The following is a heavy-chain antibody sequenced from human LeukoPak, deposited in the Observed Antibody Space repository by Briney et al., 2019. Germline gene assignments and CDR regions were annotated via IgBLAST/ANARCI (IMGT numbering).Heavy chain of an antibody. D-gene: IGHD3-10*01. J-gene: IGHJ4*02. CDR1: GYTFTGYY. V-gene: IGHV1-2*02. CDR3: ASERARGIQEFDY. CDR2: INPNSGGT. Sequence: ASVKVSCKASGYTFTGYYMHWVRQAPGQGLEWMGWINPNSGGTNYVQKFQGRVTMTRDTSISTAYMEVSRLRSDDTAVYYCASERARGIQEFDYWGQGTLVTVSS.